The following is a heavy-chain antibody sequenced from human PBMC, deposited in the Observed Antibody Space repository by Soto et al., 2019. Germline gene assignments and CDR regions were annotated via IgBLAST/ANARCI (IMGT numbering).Heavy chain of an antibody. Sequence: QVQLQESGPGLVKPSQTLSLTCTVSGGSISSGGYYWSWIRQHPGKGLEWIGYIYYSGSTYYNPSLTSRGTIXVXTXXNQFSLKLSSVTAADTAVYYCARHNYDSSGTAVDVWGQGTTVTVSS. CDR3: ARHNYDSSGTAVDV. CDR1: GGSISSGGYY. D-gene: IGHD3-22*01. J-gene: IGHJ6*02. V-gene: IGHV4-31*03. CDR2: IYYSGST.